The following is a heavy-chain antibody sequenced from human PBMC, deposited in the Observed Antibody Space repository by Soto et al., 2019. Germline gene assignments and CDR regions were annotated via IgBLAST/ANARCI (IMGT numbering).Heavy chain of an antibody. CDR1: GYSFTNYW. D-gene: IGHD6-25*01. CDR2: IYPADSDT. V-gene: IGHV5-51*01. J-gene: IGHJ4*02. CDR3: ARQRAWSGAFDF. Sequence: GESLKISCKGSGYSFTNYWIGWVRHMPGKGLEWMGLIYPADSDTRYSPSFQGQVTFSADKSLNTAYLQWNSLKTSDTAIYYCARQRAWSGAFDFWGQAILVTVS.